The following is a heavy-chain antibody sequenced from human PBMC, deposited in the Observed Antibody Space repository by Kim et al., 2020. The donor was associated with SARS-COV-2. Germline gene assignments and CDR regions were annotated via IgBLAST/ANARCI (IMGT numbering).Heavy chain of an antibody. CDR3: ARDASNWFDP. J-gene: IGHJ5*02. V-gene: IGHV4-31*02. Sequence: GSTYYTPSLKSRVTISVDTSKNQFSLKLSSVTAADTAVYYCARDASNWFDPWGQGTLVTVSS. CDR2: GST.